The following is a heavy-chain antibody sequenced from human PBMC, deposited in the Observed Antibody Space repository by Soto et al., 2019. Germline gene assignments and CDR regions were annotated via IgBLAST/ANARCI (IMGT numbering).Heavy chain of an antibody. J-gene: IGHJ5*02. D-gene: IGHD3-10*01. Sequence: PGGSLRLSCAASGFTFSSYAMHWVRQAPGKGLEWVAVISYDGSNKYYADSVKGRFTISRDNSKNTLYLQMNSLRAEDTAVYYCAGPRGPVPWGQGTLVTVSS. V-gene: IGHV3-30-3*01. CDR1: GFTFSSYA. CDR3: AGPRGPVP. CDR2: ISYDGSNK.